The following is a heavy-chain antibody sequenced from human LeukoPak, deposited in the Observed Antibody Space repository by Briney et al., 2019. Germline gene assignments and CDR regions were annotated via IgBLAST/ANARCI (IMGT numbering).Heavy chain of an antibody. Sequence: SETLSLTCAVYGGSFSGYYWSWIRQPPGKGLEWIGEINHSGSTNYNPSLKSRVTISVDTSKNQFSLKLSSVTAADTAVYYCARVTMVRGVGMDVWGQGTTVTVSS. CDR2: INHSGST. J-gene: IGHJ6*02. CDR3: ARVTMVRGVGMDV. D-gene: IGHD3-10*01. CDR1: GGSFSGYY. V-gene: IGHV4-34*01.